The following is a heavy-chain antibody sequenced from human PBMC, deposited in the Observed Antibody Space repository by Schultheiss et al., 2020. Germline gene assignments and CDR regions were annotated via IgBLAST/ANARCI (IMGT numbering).Heavy chain of an antibody. Sequence: SQTLSLTCAVYGGSFSGYYWSWIRQPPGKGLEWIGYIYYSGSTNYNPSLKSRVTISVDTSKNQFSLKLSSVTAADTAVYYCARALRDGYNYGWFDPWGQGTQVNDSA. CDR1: GGSFSGYY. CDR2: IYYSGST. V-gene: IGHV4-59*08. J-gene: IGHJ5*02. D-gene: IGHD5-24*01. CDR3: ARALRDGYNYGWFDP.